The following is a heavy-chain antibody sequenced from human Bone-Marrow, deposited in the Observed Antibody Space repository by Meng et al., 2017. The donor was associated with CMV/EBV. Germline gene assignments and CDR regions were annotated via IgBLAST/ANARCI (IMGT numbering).Heavy chain of an antibody. CDR3: AREGSMVRGVTWFDP. Sequence: GGSLRLSCAVSGFNVRSNYMNWVRQAPGKGLEWISVIYTGDSTYYADSVKGRFTISRDTSKNTVFLQMNNLSVADTAVYFCAREGSMVRGVTWFDPWGQGTLVTVSS. CDR2: IYTGDST. D-gene: IGHD3-10*01. J-gene: IGHJ5*02. V-gene: IGHV3-53*01. CDR1: GFNVRSNY.